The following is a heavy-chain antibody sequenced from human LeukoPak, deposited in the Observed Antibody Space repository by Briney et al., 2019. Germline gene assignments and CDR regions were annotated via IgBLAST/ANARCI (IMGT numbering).Heavy chain of an antibody. D-gene: IGHD3-10*01. CDR2: INHSGST. CDR3: ARRSRYMVRGVIFDY. CDR1: GGSFSGYY. Sequence: SETLSLTCAVYGGSFSGYYWSWIRQPPGKGLEWIGEINHSGSTNYNPSLKSRVTISVDTSKDQFSLKLSSVTAADTAVYYCARRSRYMVRGVIFDYWGQGTLVTVSS. V-gene: IGHV4-34*01. J-gene: IGHJ4*02.